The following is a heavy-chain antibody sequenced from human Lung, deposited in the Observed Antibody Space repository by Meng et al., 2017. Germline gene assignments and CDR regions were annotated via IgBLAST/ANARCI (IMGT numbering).Heavy chain of an antibody. CDR3: ARDEDISAAGKLFGDY. J-gene: IGHJ4*02. D-gene: IGHD6-13*01. V-gene: IGHV1-2*06. CDR2: INPKSGDT. CDR1: GYTFPDYW. Sequence: VWRVQSGAEVKNPGASVKVSCKASGYTFPDYWLHWVRRAPGQGLEWMGRINPKSGDTHYAQRFQGRVTMTGDTSISTAYMELSGLRSDDTAMYYCARDEDISAAGKLFGDYWGQGTLVTVSS.